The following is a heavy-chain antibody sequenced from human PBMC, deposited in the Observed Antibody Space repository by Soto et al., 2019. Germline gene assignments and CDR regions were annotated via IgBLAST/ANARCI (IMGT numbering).Heavy chain of an antibody. CDR1: GYTFTCYG. Sequence: GASVKVSCKASGYTFTCYGISWVRQAPGQGLEWMGWISAYNGNTNYAQKLQGRVTMTTDTSTSTAYMELRSLRSDDTAVYYCARDKGAYCGGDCYSTWFDPWGQGTLVTVS. J-gene: IGHJ5*02. V-gene: IGHV1-18*01. D-gene: IGHD2-21*02. CDR2: ISAYNGNT. CDR3: ARDKGAYCGGDCYSTWFDP.